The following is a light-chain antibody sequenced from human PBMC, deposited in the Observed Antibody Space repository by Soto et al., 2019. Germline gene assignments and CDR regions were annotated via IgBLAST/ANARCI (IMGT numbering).Light chain of an antibody. CDR2: ATS. J-gene: IGKJ2*03. CDR3: QQYGNSPRYS. V-gene: IGKV3-20*01. CDR1: QTVSSNY. Sequence: EIVLTQSPGTLSLSLGERATLSCRASQTVSSNYLAWYQQKAGQAPRLLIYATSSRATGIPDRFSGSGSGTDFTLTISRLEPEDFAVYYCQQYGNSPRYSFGQGTKLEIK.